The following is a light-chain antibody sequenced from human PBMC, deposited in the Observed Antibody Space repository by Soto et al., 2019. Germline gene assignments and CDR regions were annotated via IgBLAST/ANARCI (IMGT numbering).Light chain of an antibody. J-gene: IGLJ1*01. Sequence: QSALTQPASVSGCPGQSIGVSWAGASGDIGGYNYVSWYQQHPGKAPKLMIYEVSNRPSGVSNRFSGSKSGNTASLTISGLQAEDEADYYCSSYTSSSTYVFGTGTKVTVL. CDR1: SGDIGGYNY. V-gene: IGLV2-14*01. CDR2: EVS. CDR3: SSYTSSSTYV.